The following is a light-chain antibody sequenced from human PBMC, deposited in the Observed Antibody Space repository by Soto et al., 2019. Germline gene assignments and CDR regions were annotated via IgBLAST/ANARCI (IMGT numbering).Light chain of an antibody. J-gene: IGKJ4*01. CDR2: GAS. CDR3: QQYQNGPPDNT. V-gene: IGKV3-15*01. Sequence: EIVMTQSPATLSVSPGERATISCRASQSVGSNLAWYQQKPGQDPRLLIYGASTRATGIQARCSGSGSGTGFALTISSLQFEDFAMYFCQQYQNGPPDNTFGQGTKVEIK. CDR1: QSVGSN.